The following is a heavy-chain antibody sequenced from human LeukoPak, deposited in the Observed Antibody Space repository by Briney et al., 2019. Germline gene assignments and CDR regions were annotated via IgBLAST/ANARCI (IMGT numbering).Heavy chain of an antibody. CDR2: IHTSGST. CDR1: GGSISSYY. J-gene: IGHJ4*02. CDR3: ARRPPYSSGYYYSFDY. D-gene: IGHD3-22*01. Sequence: SETLSLTCTFSGGSISSYYWSWIRQPAGKGLEWIGRIHTSGSTNYNPSLKSRVTMSVDTSKNQFSLKLSSVTAADTAVYYCARRPPYSSGYYYSFDYWGQGTLVTVSS. V-gene: IGHV4-4*07.